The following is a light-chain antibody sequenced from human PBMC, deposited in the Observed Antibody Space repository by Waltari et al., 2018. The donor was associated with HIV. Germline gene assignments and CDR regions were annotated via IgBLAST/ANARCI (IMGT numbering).Light chain of an antibody. CDR2: EVS. J-gene: IGKJ2*01. CDR3: VQGVRLYT. V-gene: IGKV2D-29*01. CDR1: QTLLYSDGKTY. Sequence: EIEVIQTPDSLSVTPGQPAYVYCTTSQTLLYSDGKTYVYWYLQKAGQPPQPLIYEVSNRRSGVSDRFSGSGSETDFTLTISRVEAEDVGVYYGVQGVRLYTCGQGTKLEIK.